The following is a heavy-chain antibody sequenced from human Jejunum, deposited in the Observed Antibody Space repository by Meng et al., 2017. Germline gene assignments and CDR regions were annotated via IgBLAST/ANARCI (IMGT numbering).Heavy chain of an antibody. CDR1: GFSLSTSGVG. Sequence: QSPSKWSDLTLLKPTQTLTLSSAFSGFSLSTSGVGVGWIRQPPGKALEWLALIYWDDDKRSSPSLKRRLTITTDTSKNQVVLTMTNMDPVDTATYYCAHGGLSCGWYYPEHWGQGILVTVSS. D-gene: IGHD6-19*01. V-gene: IGHV2-5*02. J-gene: IGHJ4*02. CDR2: IYWDDDK. CDR3: AHGGLSCGWYYPEH.